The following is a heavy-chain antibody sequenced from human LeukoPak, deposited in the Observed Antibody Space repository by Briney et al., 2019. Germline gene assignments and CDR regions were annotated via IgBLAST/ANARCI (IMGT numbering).Heavy chain of an antibody. J-gene: IGHJ4*02. CDR3: ARGHPFSSSWPHDY. CDR1: GYTFTGDY. D-gene: IGHD6-13*01. V-gene: IGHV1-2*02. Sequence: ASVKVSCKASGYTFTGDYMHWVRQAPGQGLEWMGWINPNSGGTNYAQRFQGRVTMNRDTSISTAYMELSRLRSDDTAVYYCARGHPFSSSWPHDYWGQGTLVTVSS. CDR2: INPNSGGT.